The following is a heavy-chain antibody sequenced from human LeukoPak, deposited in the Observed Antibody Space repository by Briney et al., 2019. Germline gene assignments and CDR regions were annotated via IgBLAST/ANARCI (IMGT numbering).Heavy chain of an antibody. J-gene: IGHJ4*02. CDR2: ISGTSGTI. D-gene: IGHD2-21*02. V-gene: IGHV3-23*01. CDR1: GFTFSNYA. Sequence: SGGSLRLSCAASGFTFSNYAMSWVRQAPGKGLEWVSGISGTSGTINYAAPVKGRFTISRGNSKNTLYLQMNSLRVDDMAVYYCAKRLGDPRAFDYWGQGTLVTVSS. CDR3: AKRLGDPRAFDY.